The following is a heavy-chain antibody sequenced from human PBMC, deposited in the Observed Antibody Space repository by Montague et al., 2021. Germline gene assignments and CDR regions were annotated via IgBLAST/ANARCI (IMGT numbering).Heavy chain of an antibody. Sequence: SLRLSCAASGFTFSSYAMHWVRQAPGKGLEWVAVISYDGSNKYYADSVKGRFTISRDNSKNTLYLQMNSLRAEDTAVYYCARSLTSGLLAEYFQHWGQGNLVTVPS. CDR2: ISYDGSNK. CDR3: ARSLTSGLLAEYFQH. J-gene: IGHJ1*01. D-gene: IGHD6-19*01. CDR1: GFTFSSYA. V-gene: IGHV3-30-3*01.